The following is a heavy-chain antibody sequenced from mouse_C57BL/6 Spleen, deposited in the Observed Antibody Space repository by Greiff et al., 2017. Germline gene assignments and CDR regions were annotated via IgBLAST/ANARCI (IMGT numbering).Heavy chain of an antibody. J-gene: IGHJ1*03. CDR1: GYTFTSYW. V-gene: IGHV1-61*01. CDR3: ASYYGSSYWYFDV. D-gene: IGHD1-1*01. Sequence: QVQLQQPGAELVRPGSSVKLSCKASGYTFTSYWMDWVKQTPGQGLEWIGNIYPSDSETHYNQKFKDKATLTVDKSSSTAYMQLSSLTSEDSAVYYCASYYGSSYWYFDVWGTGTTVTVSS. CDR2: IYPSDSET.